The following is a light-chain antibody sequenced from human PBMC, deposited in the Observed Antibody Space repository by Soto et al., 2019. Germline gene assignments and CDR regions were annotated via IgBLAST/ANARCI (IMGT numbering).Light chain of an antibody. CDR3: YSYAGRSTSV. J-gene: IGLJ2*01. CDR2: EDD. Sequence: QSALTQPASVFGSPGQSITISCTGTSSDDGSYNLVSWYQQYPGKAPKLMIYEDDERPSGVSNRFSGSKSGNTASLTISGLQAEDEADYYCYSYAGRSTSVFGGGTKLTVL. CDR1: SSDDGSYNL. V-gene: IGLV2-23*01.